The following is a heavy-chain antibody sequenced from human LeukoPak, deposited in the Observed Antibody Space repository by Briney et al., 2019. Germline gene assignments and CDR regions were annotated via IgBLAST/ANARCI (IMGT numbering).Heavy chain of an antibody. D-gene: IGHD6-13*01. Sequence: PSETLSLTCTVSGGSISSSSYNWAWIRQPPGKGLEWIGSLCYRGTTYYNPSLKSRVTISVDTSKNQFSLKLSSVSAADSAAYYCARHPLIATAGHGAFDIWGQGTVVTVSS. J-gene: IGHJ3*02. CDR1: GGSISSSSYN. CDR3: ARHPLIATAGHGAFDI. CDR2: LCYRGTT. V-gene: IGHV4-39*01.